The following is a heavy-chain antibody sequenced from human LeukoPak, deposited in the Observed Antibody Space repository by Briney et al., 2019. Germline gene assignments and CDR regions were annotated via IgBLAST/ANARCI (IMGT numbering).Heavy chain of an antibody. CDR1: GFSLSSYS. CDR3: AGDRAYAFDI. J-gene: IGHJ3*02. CDR2: ITSSSSNI. D-gene: IGHD3-10*01. V-gene: IGHV3-48*02. Sequence: GGSLRLSCVASGFSLSSYSMNWVRQAPGKGLEWVSYITSSSSNIKYADAVKGRFTISRDNAKNSLYLEMNSLRDEDTAIYYCAGDRAYAFDIWGQGTMVTIFS.